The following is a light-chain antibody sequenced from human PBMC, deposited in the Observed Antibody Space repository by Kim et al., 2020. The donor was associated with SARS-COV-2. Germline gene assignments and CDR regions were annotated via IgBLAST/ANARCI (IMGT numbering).Light chain of an antibody. CDR3: ATWDDSLNGWV. CDR2: SNN. J-gene: IGLJ3*02. V-gene: IGLV1-44*01. CDR1: SSNIGRNT. Sequence: QSVLTQPPSASGTPGQRVTISCSGSSSNIGRNTVNWYQQLPGGAPKLLIYSNNKRPSGVPDRFSGSKSGTSASLAISGLQSEDEADYYCATWDDSLNGWVFGGGTKLTVL.